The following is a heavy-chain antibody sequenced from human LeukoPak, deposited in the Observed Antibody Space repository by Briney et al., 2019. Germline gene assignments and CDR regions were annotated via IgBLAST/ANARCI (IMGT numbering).Heavy chain of an antibody. V-gene: IGHV3-23*01. D-gene: IGHD7-27*01. CDR1: GFSFSIYA. J-gene: IGHJ4*02. Sequence: PGGSLRLSCAASGFSFSIYAVSWVRQAPGKGLEWVSGISDGGSRTYYADSVKGRFTISRDDSKNTLYLQMNSLRAEDTAVYYCAKVQLGIGIGYWGQGTLVTVSS. CDR3: AKVQLGIGIGY. CDR2: ISDGGSRT.